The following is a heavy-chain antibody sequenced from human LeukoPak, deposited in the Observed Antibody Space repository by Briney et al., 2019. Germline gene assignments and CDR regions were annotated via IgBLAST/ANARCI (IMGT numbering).Heavy chain of an antibody. CDR2: IYTSGST. V-gene: IGHV4-4*07. D-gene: IGHD1-26*01. CDR3: ARGGSYHHDAFDI. CDR1: GGSISSYY. J-gene: IGHJ3*02. Sequence: PSETLSLTCTVSGGSISSYYWSWIRQPAGKGLEWIGRIYTSGSTDYNPSLKSRVTMSVGTSKNQFSLKLSSVTAAVTAVYYCARGGSYHHDAFDIWGQGTMVTVSS.